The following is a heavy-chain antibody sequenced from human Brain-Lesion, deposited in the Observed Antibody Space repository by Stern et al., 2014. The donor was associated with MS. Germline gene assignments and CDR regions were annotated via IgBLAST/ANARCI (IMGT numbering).Heavy chain of an antibody. J-gene: IGHJ4*02. CDR1: GYTFSSYD. V-gene: IGHV1-8*01. CDR3: ARAVRNQLLSEY. D-gene: IGHD2-2*01. Sequence: QVQLVQSGAEVKKPGASVKASCKASGYTFSSYDITWVRQASGHGLEWMGWMNPYSGNTGYAQKFKGRVSMTSDPSISTVYMELTSLTSDDTAVYFCARAVRNQLLSEYWGQGTLVTVSS. CDR2: MNPYSGNT.